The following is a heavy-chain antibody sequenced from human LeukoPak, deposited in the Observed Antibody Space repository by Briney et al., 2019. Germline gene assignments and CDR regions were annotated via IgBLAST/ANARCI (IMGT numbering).Heavy chain of an antibody. CDR1: GYTFTGYY. J-gene: IGHJ4*02. V-gene: IGHV1-2*02. D-gene: IGHD6-19*01. Sequence: VASVKVSCKASGYTFTGYYMHWVRQAPGQGLEWMGWINPNSGGTNYAQKFQGRVTMTRDTSISTAYMELSRLRSDDTAVYYCARTLYSSGWLGYWGQGTLVTVSS. CDR2: INPNSGGT. CDR3: ARTLYSSGWLGY.